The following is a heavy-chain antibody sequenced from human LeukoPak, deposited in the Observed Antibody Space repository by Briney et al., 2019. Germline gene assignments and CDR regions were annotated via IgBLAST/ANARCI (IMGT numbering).Heavy chain of an antibody. Sequence: ASVKVSCKASGYTFTGYYMHWVRQAPGQGLEWMGGIIPIFGTANYAQKLQGRVTITADESTSAAYMELSSLRSEDTAVYYCASSVGIAAAAPLGFDYWGQGTLVTVSS. CDR1: GYTFTGYY. CDR2: IIPIFGTA. CDR3: ASSVGIAAAAPLGFDY. D-gene: IGHD6-13*01. J-gene: IGHJ4*02. V-gene: IGHV1-69*13.